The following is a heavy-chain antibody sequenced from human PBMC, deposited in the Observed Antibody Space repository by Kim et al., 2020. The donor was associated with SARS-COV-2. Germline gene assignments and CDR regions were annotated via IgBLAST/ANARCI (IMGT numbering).Heavy chain of an antibody. D-gene: IGHD6-6*01. Sequence: GRFTLSRDNSKNTLYLQMNSLRAEDTAVYYCAKRGCIAARPEYYYYGMDVWGQGTTVTVSS. V-gene: IGHV3-23*01. CDR3: AKRGCIAARPEYYYYGMDV. J-gene: IGHJ6*02.